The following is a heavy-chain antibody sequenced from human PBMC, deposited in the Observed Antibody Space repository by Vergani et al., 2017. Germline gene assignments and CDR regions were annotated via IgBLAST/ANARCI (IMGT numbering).Heavy chain of an antibody. CDR3: AKTHDFSSLYSSYNWFDP. CDR2: IYAGDSDV. V-gene: IGHV5-51*03. Sequence: VQLVQSGSELKKPGESLKISCQGSGYSITNYWIAWVRQRPGKGLEWMGIIYAGDSDVRYSPSFQGQVTMSVDKSLSTAYLQWSSLKASDTATYYCAKTHDFSSLYSSYNWFDPWGQGTQVTVSS. CDR1: GYSITNYW. D-gene: IGHD3-3*01. J-gene: IGHJ5*02.